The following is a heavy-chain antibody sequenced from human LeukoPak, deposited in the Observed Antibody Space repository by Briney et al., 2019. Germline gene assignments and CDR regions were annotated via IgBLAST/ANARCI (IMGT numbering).Heavy chain of an antibody. V-gene: IGHV4-38-2*02. CDR2: IYHSGST. CDR3: ARRDYSNGGFDY. D-gene: IGHD4-11*01. J-gene: IGHJ4*02. CDR1: GYSISSGYY. Sequence: SETLSLTCTVSGYSISSGYYWGWIRQPPGKGLEWIGSIYHSGSTYYNPSLKSRVTISVDMSKNQFSLKLSSVTAADTAVYYCARRDYSNGGFDYWGQGTLVTVSS.